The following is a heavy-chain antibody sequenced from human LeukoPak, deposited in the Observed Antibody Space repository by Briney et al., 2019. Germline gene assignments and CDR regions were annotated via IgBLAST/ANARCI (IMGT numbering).Heavy chain of an antibody. D-gene: IGHD3-9*01. V-gene: IGHV4-39*07. CDR3: ARERSLTGYYIARAYYFDY. CDR2: IYYSGST. J-gene: IGHJ4*02. CDR1: GGSISSSIYS. Sequence: PSETLSLTCSVSGGSISSSIYSWGWIRQPPGKGLEWIGSIYYSGSTYYNPSLKSRVTISVVTSKNHFSLKLSSVTAADTAVYYCARERSLTGYYIARAYYFDYWGQGTLVTVSS.